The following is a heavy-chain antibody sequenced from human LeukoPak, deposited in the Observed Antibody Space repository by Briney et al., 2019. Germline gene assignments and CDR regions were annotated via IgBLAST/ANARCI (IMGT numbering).Heavy chain of an antibody. D-gene: IGHD1-1*01. V-gene: IGHV3-74*01. CDR3: ARRGTGHGMDV. J-gene: IGHJ6*02. Sequence: PGGSLRRSCAASGFTFNNYWIHWVRQVPGKGLVWVSRINNDGSSASYVDSVKGRFTISRDNAKNTLFLQMNSLRAEDTAVYYCARRGTGHGMDVWGQGTTVIVSS. CDR2: INNDGSSA. CDR1: GFTFNNYW.